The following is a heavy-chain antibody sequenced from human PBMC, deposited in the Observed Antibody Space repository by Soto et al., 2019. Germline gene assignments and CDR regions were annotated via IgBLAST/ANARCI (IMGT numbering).Heavy chain of an antibody. CDR3: ARRGTYYDFWSGSGYNWFDP. J-gene: IGHJ5*02. CDR2: IYYSGST. CDR1: GGSISSSSYY. V-gene: IGHV4-39*01. Sequence: SETLSLTCTVSGGSISSSSYYWGWIRQPPGKGLEWIGSIYYSGSTYYNPSLKSRVTISVDTSKNQFSLKLSSVTATDTAVYYCARRGTYYDFWSGSGYNWFDPWAQGTLVPVSS. D-gene: IGHD3-3*01.